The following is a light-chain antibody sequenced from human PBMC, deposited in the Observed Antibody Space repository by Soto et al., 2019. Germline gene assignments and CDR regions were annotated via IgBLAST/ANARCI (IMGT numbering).Light chain of an antibody. Sequence: DIQMTQSPSSLSASVGDRVTITCRASQSISSYLNWYQQKPGKAPKLLIYAASSLQSGVPSRFSGSGSGTDFTLTISSLQPEDCATYYCQHSYSTPPLTFGGGTKVEIK. CDR1: QSISSY. CDR3: QHSYSTPPLT. J-gene: IGKJ4*01. V-gene: IGKV1-39*01. CDR2: AAS.